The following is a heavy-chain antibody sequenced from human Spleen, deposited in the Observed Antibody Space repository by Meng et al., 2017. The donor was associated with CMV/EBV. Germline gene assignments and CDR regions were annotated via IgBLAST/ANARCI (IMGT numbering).Heavy chain of an antibody. V-gene: IGHV3-74*03. J-gene: IGHJ4*02. D-gene: IGHD1-26*01. CDR1: GFPFSGSW. Sequence: RRSCAASGFPFSGSWMHWVRQVPGKGLMSVSRLTGDGRTTYADFVKGRFTISRDDATSTLYLQMNSLGVEDTAVYYCARDGSYKLDYWGQGTLVTVSS. CDR2: LTGDGRTT. CDR3: ARDGSYKLDY.